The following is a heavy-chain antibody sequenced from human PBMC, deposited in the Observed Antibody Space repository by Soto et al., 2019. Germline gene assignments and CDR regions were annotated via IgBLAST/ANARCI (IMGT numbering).Heavy chain of an antibody. CDR3: ARGAVLVTSTEFDWFDP. J-gene: IGHJ5*02. CDR2: IFYSGST. V-gene: IGHV4-39*02. CDR1: GGSISSSRYY. Sequence: SKTLSLTCTVSGGSISSSRYYWGWIRQPPGKGLEWIGTIFYSGSTFYNPSLKSRVTISVDTSENHFSLKLSSVTAADTAVYYCARGAVLVTSTEFDWFDPWGPGILVTVFS. D-gene: IGHD2-15*01.